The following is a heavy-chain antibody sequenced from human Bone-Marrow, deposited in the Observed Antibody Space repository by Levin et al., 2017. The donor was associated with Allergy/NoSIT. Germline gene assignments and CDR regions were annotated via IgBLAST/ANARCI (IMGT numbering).Heavy chain of an antibody. CDR2: VYHSGST. D-gene: IGHD3-10*01. CDR3: ATIMVRGDKYDY. CDR1: GGSISAYY. J-gene: IGHJ4*02. Sequence: SETLSLTCTVSGGSISAYYWSWIRQPPGKGLEWIGHVYHSGSTNYNPSLKSRVTISADTSKNQFFLSVRSVTAADTAIYYCATIMVRGDKYDYWGPGTMVIVSS. V-gene: IGHV4-4*08.